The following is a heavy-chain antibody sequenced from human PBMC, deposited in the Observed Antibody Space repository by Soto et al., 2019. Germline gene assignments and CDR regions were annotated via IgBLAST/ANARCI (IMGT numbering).Heavy chain of an antibody. V-gene: IGHV3-30-3*01. Sequence: GGSLRLSCAASGSTFSSYAMHWVRQAPGKGLEWVAVISYDGSNKYYADSVKGRFTISRDNSKNTLYLQMNSLRAEDTAVYYCARGPSSLTLFDYWGQGTLVTVS. CDR3: ARGPSSLTLFDY. CDR2: ISYDGSNK. J-gene: IGHJ4*02. CDR1: GSTFSSYA. D-gene: IGHD2-2*01.